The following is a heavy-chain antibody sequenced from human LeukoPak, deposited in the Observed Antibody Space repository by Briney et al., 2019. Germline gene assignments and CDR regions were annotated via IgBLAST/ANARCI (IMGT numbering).Heavy chain of an antibody. CDR3: AREPSSSSHYFDY. D-gene: IGHD6-6*01. Sequence: SETLSLTCTVSGGSISSGDYYWSWIRQPPGKGLEWIGYIYYSGSTYYNPSLKSRVTISVDTSKNQFSLKLSSVTAADTAVYYCAREPSSSSHYFDYWGQGTLATVSS. J-gene: IGHJ4*02. CDR2: IYYSGST. CDR1: GGSISSGDYY. V-gene: IGHV4-30-4*01.